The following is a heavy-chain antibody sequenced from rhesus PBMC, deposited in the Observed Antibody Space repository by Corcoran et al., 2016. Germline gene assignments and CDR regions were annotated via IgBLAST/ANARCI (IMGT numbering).Heavy chain of an antibody. CDR2: IGGRSGST. CDR1: GYSISSGYG. Sequence: QVQLQESGPGLVKPSETLSLTCAVSGYSISSGYGWSWIRQPPGKGLEWIGYIGGRSGSTNDNPSLKSRVTISKDTSKNQFSLKLSSVAAADTAVYYCARWGSSSYFGLFDYWGQGVLVTVSS. V-gene: IGHV4-127*01. J-gene: IGHJ4*01. D-gene: IGHD6-43*01. CDR3: ARWGSSSYFGLFDY.